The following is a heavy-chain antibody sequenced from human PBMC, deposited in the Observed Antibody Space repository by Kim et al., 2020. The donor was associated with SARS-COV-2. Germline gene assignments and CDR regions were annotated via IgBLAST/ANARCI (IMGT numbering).Heavy chain of an antibody. CDR3: ARSPCSGSSCYHDY. Sequence: ADSVKCRFTPSRDNSKNTLYLQMNSLRADDTAVYYCARSPCSGSSCYHDYWGQGTLVTVSS. D-gene: IGHD2-15*01. J-gene: IGHJ4*02. V-gene: IGHV3-33*01.